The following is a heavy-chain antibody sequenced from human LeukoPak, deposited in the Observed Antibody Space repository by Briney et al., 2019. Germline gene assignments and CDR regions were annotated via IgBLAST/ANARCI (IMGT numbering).Heavy chain of an antibody. V-gene: IGHV3-21*04. CDR1: GFTFSSYS. Sequence: PGGSLRLSCAASGFTFSSYSMNWVRQAPGKGLEWVSSISSSSSYIYYADSVKGRFTISRDNAKNSLYLQMNSLRAEDTAVYYCAKELSVIRGVMGYWGQGTLVTVSS. CDR3: AKELSVIRGVMGY. J-gene: IGHJ4*02. D-gene: IGHD3-10*01. CDR2: ISSSSSYI.